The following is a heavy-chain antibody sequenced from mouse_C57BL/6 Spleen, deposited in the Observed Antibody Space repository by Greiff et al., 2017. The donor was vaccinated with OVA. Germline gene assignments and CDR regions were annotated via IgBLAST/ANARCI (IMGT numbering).Heavy chain of an antibody. V-gene: IGHV1-80*01. D-gene: IGHD1-1*01. CDR1: GYAFSSYC. Sequence: VQLQQSGAELVKPGASVKISCKASGYAFSSYCMNWVKQRPGKGLEWIGQIYPGDGDTNYNGKFKGKATLTADKSSSTAYMQLSSLTSEDSAVYFCARGGYYGSSPSFAYWGQGTLVTVSA. CDR2: IYPGDGDT. CDR3: ARGGYYGSSPSFAY. J-gene: IGHJ3*01.